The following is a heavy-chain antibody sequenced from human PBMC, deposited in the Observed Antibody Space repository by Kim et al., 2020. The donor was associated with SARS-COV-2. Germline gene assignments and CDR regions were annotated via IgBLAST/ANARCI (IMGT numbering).Heavy chain of an antibody. CDR2: VRSKAYGGTT. V-gene: IGHV3-49*03. CDR3: TRGGSSSGYYWFDP. Sequence: GGSLRLSCTASGFTFGDYAMSWFRQASGKGLEWVGFVRSKAYGGTTEYAASVKGRFTISRDDSKSIAYLQMNSLKIEDTAVYFCTRGGSSSGYYWFDPWGQGTLVTVSS. J-gene: IGHJ5*02. CDR1: GFTFGDYA. D-gene: IGHD3-22*01.